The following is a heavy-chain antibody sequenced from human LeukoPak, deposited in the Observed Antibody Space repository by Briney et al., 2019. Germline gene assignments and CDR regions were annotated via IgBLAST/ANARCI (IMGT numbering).Heavy chain of an antibody. Sequence: PSETLSLTCAVCGGSFSGYYWSWIRQPPGKGLEWIGEINHSGSTNYNPSLKSRVTISVDTSKNQFSLRLSSVTAADTAVYYCARETYYYDPWGQGTLVTVSS. D-gene: IGHD3-22*01. J-gene: IGHJ5*02. CDR3: ARETYYYDP. V-gene: IGHV4-34*01. CDR1: GGSFSGYY. CDR2: INHSGST.